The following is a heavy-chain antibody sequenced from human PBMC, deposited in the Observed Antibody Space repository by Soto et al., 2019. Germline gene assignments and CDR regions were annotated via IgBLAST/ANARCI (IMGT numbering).Heavy chain of an antibody. CDR3: AREKVGAVDY. CDR2: MNPNTGNT. CDR1: GYTFTSYD. Sequence: QVPLVQSGAEVKKPGASVKVSCKASGYTFTSYDINWVRQATGQGLEWMGWMNPNTGNTVYAQKFQGRVTMTRNTSISTAYMDLTSLRSDDTAVYYCAREKVGAVDYWGQGTLVTVSS. V-gene: IGHV1-8*01. D-gene: IGHD1-26*01. J-gene: IGHJ4*02.